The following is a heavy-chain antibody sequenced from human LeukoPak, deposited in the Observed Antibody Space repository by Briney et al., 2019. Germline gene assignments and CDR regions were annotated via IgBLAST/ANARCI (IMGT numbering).Heavy chain of an antibody. Sequence: GGSLRLSCAASGFTFSDYYMSWIRQAPGKGLEWVSYISSSGSTIYYADSVKGRFTISRDNAKNSLYLQMNSLRAEDTAVYYCAREGTGLGDIVVVPAARPEPNMDVWGKGTAVTVSS. CDR2: ISSSGSTI. V-gene: IGHV3-11*01. CDR1: GFTFSDYY. D-gene: IGHD2-2*01. J-gene: IGHJ6*03. CDR3: AREGTGLGDIVVVPAARPEPNMDV.